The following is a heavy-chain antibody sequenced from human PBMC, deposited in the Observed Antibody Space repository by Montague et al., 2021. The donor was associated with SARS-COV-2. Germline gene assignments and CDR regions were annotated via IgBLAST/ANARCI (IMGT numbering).Heavy chain of an antibody. CDR1: GGSISSYY. D-gene: IGHD3-10*01. CDR2: IYYSGST. J-gene: IGHJ6*02. V-gene: IGHV4-59*12. Sequence: SETLSLTCTVSGGSISSYYWSWIRQPPGKGLEWIGYIYYSGSTNYNPSLKSRVTISVDTSKNQFSLKLSSVTAADTAVYYCAREDSGMGYYCYGMDVWGQGTMVTVSS. CDR3: AREDSGMGYYCYGMDV.